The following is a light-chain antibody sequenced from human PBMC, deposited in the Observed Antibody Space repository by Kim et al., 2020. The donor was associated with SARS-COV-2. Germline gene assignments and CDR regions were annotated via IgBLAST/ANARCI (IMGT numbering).Light chain of an antibody. Sequence: DIQMTQSPPSLSASMGEGVTMTCRASQHIRDSLAWYQQKPGRAPNLLVFSATRLASGVPSRFSASASETEYTLTISSLQPEDFAIYYCQQYSGTLATFGQGTKVEIK. V-gene: IGKV1-NL1*01. J-gene: IGKJ1*01. CDR3: QQYSGTLAT. CDR2: SAT. CDR1: QHIRDS.